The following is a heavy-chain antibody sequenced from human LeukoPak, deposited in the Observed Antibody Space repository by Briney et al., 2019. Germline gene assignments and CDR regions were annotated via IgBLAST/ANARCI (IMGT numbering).Heavy chain of an antibody. CDR1: GGSFSGYY. V-gene: IGHV4-34*01. Sequence: SETLSLTCTVYGGSFSGYYWSWIRQPPGKGLEWIGEINHSGSTNYNPSLKSRVTISVDTSKNQFSLKLSSVTAADTAVYYCAKSLGATRGYFEHWGQGTLVTVSS. CDR2: INHSGST. D-gene: IGHD1-26*01. CDR3: AKSLGATRGYFEH. J-gene: IGHJ4*02.